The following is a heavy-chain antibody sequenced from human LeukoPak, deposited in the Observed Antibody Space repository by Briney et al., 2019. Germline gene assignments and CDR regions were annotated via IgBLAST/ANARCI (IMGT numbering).Heavy chain of an antibody. J-gene: IGHJ4*02. CDR2: IYSGGST. CDR3: AKDRTAWQSDY. V-gene: IGHV3-53*01. D-gene: IGHD2-21*02. Sequence: GGSLRLSCAASGFTVSSNYMSWVRQAPGKGLEWVSVIYSGGSTYYADSVKGRFTISRDNSKNTLYLQMNSLRAEDTAVYYCAKDRTAWQSDYWGQGTLVTVSS. CDR1: GFTVSSNY.